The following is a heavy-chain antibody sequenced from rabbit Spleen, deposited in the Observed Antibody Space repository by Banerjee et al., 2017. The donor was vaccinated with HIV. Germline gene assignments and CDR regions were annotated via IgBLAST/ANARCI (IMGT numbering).Heavy chain of an antibody. V-gene: IGHV1S40*01. D-gene: IGHD8-1*01. CDR1: GVSFSGDSY. CDR2: IDTGSSGFT. CDR3: ARDAGTGDYIDVYFNL. Sequence: QSLEESGGDLVKPGASLTLTCIASGVSFSGDSYMCWVRQAPGKGLEWIACIDTGSSGFTYFASWAKGRFTISKTSSTTVTLQMTSLTAADTATYFCARDAGTGDYIDVYFNLWGPGTLVTVS. J-gene: IGHJ4*01.